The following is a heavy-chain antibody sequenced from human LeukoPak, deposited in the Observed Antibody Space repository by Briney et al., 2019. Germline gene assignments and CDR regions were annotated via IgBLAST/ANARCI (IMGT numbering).Heavy chain of an antibody. CDR1: SGSISSTTNY. D-gene: IGHD6-13*01. CDR3: ARAQVVPTRYFDL. Sequence: SETLSLTCTVSSGSISSTTNYWGWIRQPPGKGLEWIGSIYYSGSTYYNPSLKSRVTISEDTSKNQFSLKLSSVTAADTAVYFCARAQVVPTRYFDLWGRGTLVTVSS. V-gene: IGHV4-39*07. J-gene: IGHJ2*01. CDR2: IYYSGST.